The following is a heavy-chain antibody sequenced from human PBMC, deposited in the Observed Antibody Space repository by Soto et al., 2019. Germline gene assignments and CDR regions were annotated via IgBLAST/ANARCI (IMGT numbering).Heavy chain of an antibody. CDR3: ARLGPRGGRDDAFDI. D-gene: IGHD3-16*01. J-gene: IGHJ3*02. V-gene: IGHV3-21*01. CDR1: GFTFSSYS. Sequence: EVQLVESGGGLVKPGGSLRLSCAASGFTFSSYSMNWVRQAPGKGLEWVSSISSSSSYIYYADSVKGRFTISGDNAKNSLYLQMNSRRAEDRDVYYFARLGPRGGRDDAFDIWGQGTMVTVSS. CDR2: ISSSSSYI.